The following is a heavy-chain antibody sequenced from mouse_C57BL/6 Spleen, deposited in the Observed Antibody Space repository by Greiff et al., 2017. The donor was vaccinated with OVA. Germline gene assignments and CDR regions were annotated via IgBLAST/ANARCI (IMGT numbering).Heavy chain of an antibody. V-gene: IGHV1-9*01. Sequence: VQLVESGAELMKPGASVKLSCKATGYTFTGYWIEWVKQRPGHGLEWIGEVLPGSGSTNYNEKFKGKATFTADTSSNTAYMQLSSLTTEDSAIYYCASRGYYDYDVGFAYWGQGTLVTVSA. D-gene: IGHD2-4*01. CDR2: VLPGSGST. CDR1: GYTFTGYW. J-gene: IGHJ3*01. CDR3: ASRGYYDYDVGFAY.